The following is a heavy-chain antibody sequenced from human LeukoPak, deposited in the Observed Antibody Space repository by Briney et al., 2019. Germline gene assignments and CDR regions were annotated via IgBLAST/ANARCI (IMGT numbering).Heavy chain of an antibody. V-gene: IGHV4-34*01. J-gene: IGHJ4*02. Sequence: SETLSLTCAVYGGSFSGYYWSWIRQPPGKGLEWIGEINHSGSTNYNPSLKSRVTISVDTSKNQFSLKLSSVTAADTAVYYCALQGSSWFLFDYWGQGTLVTVSS. CDR3: ALQGSSWFLFDY. D-gene: IGHD6-13*01. CDR2: INHSGST. CDR1: GGSFSGYY.